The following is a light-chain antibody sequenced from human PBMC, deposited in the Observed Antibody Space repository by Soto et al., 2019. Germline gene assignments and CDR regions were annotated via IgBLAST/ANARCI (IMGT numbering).Light chain of an antibody. V-gene: IGKV3-20*01. CDR1: QIISSSY. CDR3: QQYGSSPRT. CDR2: GAS. Sequence: EVVLTQSPGTLSLSPGERATLSCRASQIISSSYLAWYQQKPGQAPRLLIYGASSRATGIPDRFSCSGSGTDFTLTISRLEPEDFAVYYCQQYGSSPRTCGQGTKVEIK. J-gene: IGKJ1*01.